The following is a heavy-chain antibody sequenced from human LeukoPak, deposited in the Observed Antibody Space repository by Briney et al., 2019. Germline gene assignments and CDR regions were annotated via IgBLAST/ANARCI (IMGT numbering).Heavy chain of an antibody. CDR3: ARELAQGVTVAGTSLDY. CDR2: IIPILGIP. J-gene: IGHJ4*02. D-gene: IGHD6-19*01. Sequence: SVKVSCKASGDTFISYAINWVRQAPGQGLEWMGRIIPILGIPNYAQKFQGRVTITADKSTSTAYMELSSLRSEDTAIYYCARELAQGVTVAGTSLDYWGQGTVVTVSS. V-gene: IGHV1-69*04. CDR1: GDTFISYA.